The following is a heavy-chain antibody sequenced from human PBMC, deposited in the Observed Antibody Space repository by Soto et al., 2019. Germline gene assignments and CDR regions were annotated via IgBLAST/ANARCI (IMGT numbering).Heavy chain of an antibody. Sequence: ASVKVSCKASGYTFTSYDINWVRQATGQGLEWMGWMNPNSGNTGYAQKFQGRVTMTRNTSISTAYMELSSLRSEDTAVYYCASANTSGSYPRGYYYYYYYIDVWGKGTTVTVSS. D-gene: IGHD3-10*01. CDR2: MNPNSGNT. V-gene: IGHV1-8*01. CDR1: GYTFTSYD. J-gene: IGHJ6*03. CDR3: ASANTSGSYPRGYYYYYYYIDV.